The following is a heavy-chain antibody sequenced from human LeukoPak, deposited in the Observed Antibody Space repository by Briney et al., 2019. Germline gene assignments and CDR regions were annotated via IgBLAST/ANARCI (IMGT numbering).Heavy chain of an antibody. D-gene: IGHD6-6*01. J-gene: IGHJ5*02. CDR1: GYTFTGYY. Sequence: ASVKVSCKASGYTFTGYYMHWVRQATGQGLEWMGWINPNSGGTNYAQKFQGRVTMTRDTSISTAYMELSRLRSDDTAVYYCAREGSSSAGWFDPWGQGTLVTVSS. V-gene: IGHV1-2*02. CDR2: INPNSGGT. CDR3: AREGSSSAGWFDP.